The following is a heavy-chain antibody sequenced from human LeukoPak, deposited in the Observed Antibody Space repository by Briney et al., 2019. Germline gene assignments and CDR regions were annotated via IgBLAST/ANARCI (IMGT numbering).Heavy chain of an antibody. Sequence: ASVKVSCKASGYTFTTYYMHWVRQAPGQGLEWMGTINPSGGSTTYAQKFQGRVTMTRDTSTSTVYMELNSLISEDTAVYYCAGEPSGSHFDYWGQGTLVTVSS. J-gene: IGHJ4*02. D-gene: IGHD1-26*01. CDR3: AGEPSGSHFDY. CDR2: INPSGGST. V-gene: IGHV1-46*01. CDR1: GYTFTTYY.